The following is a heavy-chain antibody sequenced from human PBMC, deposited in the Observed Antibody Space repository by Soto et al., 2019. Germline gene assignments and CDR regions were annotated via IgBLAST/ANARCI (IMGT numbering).Heavy chain of an antibody. CDR1: GFTFSIYW. D-gene: IGHD3-22*01. CDR2: MNMDGSRT. V-gene: IGHV3-74*01. J-gene: IGHJ4*02. Sequence: EVQLVESGGGLVQPGGSLRLSCAASGFTFSIYWMHWVRQAPGKGLVWVSRMNMDGSRTSYADFAKGRFTISRDDAKSTVYLQMSNLRAEDTAVYYCVRGDGDRYDGHGYLGRHWGQGTLVTASS. CDR3: VRGDGDRYDGHGYLGRH.